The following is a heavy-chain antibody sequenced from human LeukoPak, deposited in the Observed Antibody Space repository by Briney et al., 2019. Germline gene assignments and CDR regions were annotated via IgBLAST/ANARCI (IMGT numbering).Heavy chain of an antibody. J-gene: IGHJ4*02. CDR2: IYSGGST. CDR1: GFTFSSFG. Sequence: GGTLRLSCAASGFTFSSFGMSWVRQAPGKGLEWVSVIYSGGSTYYADSVKGRFTISRDNSKSTLYIQMNSLRAEDTAVYYCARAKPKNMVRGLIMRRESRYYFDYWGQGTLVTVSS. D-gene: IGHD3-10*01. V-gene: IGHV3-53*01. CDR3: ARAKPKNMVRGLIMRRESRYYFDY.